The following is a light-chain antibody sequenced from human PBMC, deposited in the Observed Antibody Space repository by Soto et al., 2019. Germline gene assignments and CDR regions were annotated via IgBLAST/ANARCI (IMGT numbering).Light chain of an antibody. CDR1: QSVSSY. CDR3: QHRHKSTLT. J-gene: IGKJ4*01. Sequence: EIVLTQSPATLSLSPGERATLSCRASQSVSSYLAWYQQKPGHAPRLLIYDASSRATGIPARFSGSGSGTDFPLTIRRLEPEYSAVYYCQHRHKSTLTFRGRTTVQIK. CDR2: DAS. V-gene: IGKV3-11*01.